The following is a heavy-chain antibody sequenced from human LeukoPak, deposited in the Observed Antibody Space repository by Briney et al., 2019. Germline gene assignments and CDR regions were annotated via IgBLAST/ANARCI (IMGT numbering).Heavy chain of an antibody. Sequence: PSETPSLTCTVSGGSISSYYWSWIRQPAGKGLEWIGRIYTSGSTNYNPSLKSRVTMSVDTSKNQFSLKLSSVTAADTAVYYCARVTPAVQNAEYFQHWGQGTLVTVSS. CDR2: IYTSGST. CDR3: ARVTPAVQNAEYFQH. CDR1: GGSISSYY. D-gene: IGHD4-17*01. J-gene: IGHJ1*01. V-gene: IGHV4-4*07.